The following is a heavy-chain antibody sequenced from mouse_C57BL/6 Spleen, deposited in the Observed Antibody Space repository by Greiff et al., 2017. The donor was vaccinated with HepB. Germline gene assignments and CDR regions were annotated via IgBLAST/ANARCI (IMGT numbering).Heavy chain of an antibody. D-gene: IGHD1-1*01. J-gene: IGHJ4*01. V-gene: IGHV1-82*01. CDR2: IYPGDGDT. CDR3: ARITHDYAMDY. Sequence: VQLQQSGPELVKPGDSVKISCKASGYAFSSSWMNWVKQRPGKGLEWIGRIYPGDGDTNYNGKFKGKATLTADKSSSTAYMQLSSLTSEDSAVYFCARITHDYAMDYWGQGTSVTVSS. CDR1: GYAFSSSW.